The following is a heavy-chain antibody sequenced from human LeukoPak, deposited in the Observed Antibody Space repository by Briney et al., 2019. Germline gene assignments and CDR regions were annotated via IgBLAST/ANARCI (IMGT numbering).Heavy chain of an antibody. CDR3: TRGAVGTGVWFDP. D-gene: IGHD1-26*01. J-gene: IGHJ5*02. V-gene: IGHV3-74*01. Sequence: GGSLRLSCAAAGFTFSGYWMHWVRQAPGKGLVWVSGINTDGGITNYADSVKGRFTISRDNAKNTLHMQMNSLRADDTAVYYCTRGAVGTGVWFDPWGQGTLVTVSS. CDR1: GFTFSGYW. CDR2: INTDGGIT.